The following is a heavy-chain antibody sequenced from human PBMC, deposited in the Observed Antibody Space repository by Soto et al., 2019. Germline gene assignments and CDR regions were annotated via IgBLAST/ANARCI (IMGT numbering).Heavy chain of an antibody. CDR2: IIPIFGTA. V-gene: IGHV1-69*13. CDR3: ASKTCSGGSCYSSWFGP. D-gene: IGHD2-15*01. Sequence: SVKVSCKASGGTFSSYAISWVRQAPGQGLEWMGGIIPIFGTANYAQKFQGRVTITADESTSTAYMELSSLRSEDTAVYYCASKTCSGGSCYSSWFGPWGQGTLVTVSS. J-gene: IGHJ5*02. CDR1: GGTFSSYA.